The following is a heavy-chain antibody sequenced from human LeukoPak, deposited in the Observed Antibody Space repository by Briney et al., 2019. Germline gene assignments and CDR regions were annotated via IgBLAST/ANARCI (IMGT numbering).Heavy chain of an antibody. CDR3: ARGLASGYPPVPFDY. CDR2: IVYSGST. D-gene: IGHD3-3*01. J-gene: IGHJ4*02. CDR1: GGSFDGYY. V-gene: IGHV4-34*12. Sequence: SETLSLTCAVFGGSFDGYYWTWIRQSPEKGLEWIGEIVYSGSTNYNPSLKSRVIISADTSKVQFSLTLSSVTAADTAVYYCARGLASGYPPVPFDYWGQGTLLTVSS.